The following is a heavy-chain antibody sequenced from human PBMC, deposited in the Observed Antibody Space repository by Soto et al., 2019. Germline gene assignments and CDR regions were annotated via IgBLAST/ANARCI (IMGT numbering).Heavy chain of an antibody. D-gene: IGHD7-27*01. CDR2: INAGNGNT. Sequence: AASVKVSCKASGYTFTSYAMHWVRQAPGQRLEWMGWINAGNGNTKYSQKFQGRVTISRDTSASTAYMELSSLRSEDTAVYYCARVPGSWMGIDYWGQGTLVTVSS. J-gene: IGHJ4*02. CDR3: ARVPGSWMGIDY. V-gene: IGHV1-3*01. CDR1: GYTFTSYA.